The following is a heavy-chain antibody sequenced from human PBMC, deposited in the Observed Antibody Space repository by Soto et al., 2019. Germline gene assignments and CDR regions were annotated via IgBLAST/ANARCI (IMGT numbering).Heavy chain of an antibody. V-gene: IGHV3-11*01. J-gene: IGHJ3*02. CDR2: SSSAGAVI. Sequence: PGGSLRLSCEASGFTFSDYYMTWVRQAPGKGLEWIAYSSSAGAVIHYADSVQGRFTISRDNPKNSLHLQMDSLRPEDTAVYYCARIGEFYGTGSYGNSDVFDIWGQGTLVTVS. D-gene: IGHD3-10*01. CDR3: ARIGEFYGTGSYGNSDVFDI. CDR1: GFTFSDYY.